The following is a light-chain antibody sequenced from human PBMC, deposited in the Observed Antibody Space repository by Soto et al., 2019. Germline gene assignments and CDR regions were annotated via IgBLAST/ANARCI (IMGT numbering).Light chain of an antibody. Sequence: EIVMTQSPATVSVFPGERATLSCRASQSVTNSFLAWYQQKPGQAPRLLIYGASRRATGIPDRFTGSGSGTDFTLTISRLEPEDFAVYYCQQYVSSPWAFGQGTTGDTK. V-gene: IGKV3-20*01. J-gene: IGKJ1*01. CDR1: QSVTNSF. CDR3: QQYVSSPWA. CDR2: GAS.